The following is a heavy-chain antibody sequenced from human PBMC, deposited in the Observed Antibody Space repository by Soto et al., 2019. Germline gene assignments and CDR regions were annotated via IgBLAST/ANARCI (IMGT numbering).Heavy chain of an antibody. Sequence: PGGSLRLSCAASGFTFSSYSMNWVRQAPGKGLEWVANIKQDGSEKYYVDSMRGRFTISRDNAKNSLYLQMNSLRAEDTAVYYCARADSGYAHGYYYYGMDVWGQGTTVTVSS. CDR1: GFTFSSYS. J-gene: IGHJ6*02. CDR2: IKQDGSEK. V-gene: IGHV3-7*01. CDR3: ARADSGYAHGYYYYGMDV. D-gene: IGHD5-12*01.